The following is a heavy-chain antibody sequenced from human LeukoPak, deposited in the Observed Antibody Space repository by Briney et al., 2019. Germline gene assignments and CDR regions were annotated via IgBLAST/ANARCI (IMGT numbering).Heavy chain of an antibody. CDR2: IWYDGNNK. D-gene: IGHD3-16*01. Sequence: GGSLRLSCAASGFTFSSYVMHWVRQAPGKGLEWVAVIWYDGNNKYCADSVKGRFTISRDNSKNTLYLQMNSLRAEDTAVYYCAREIASWGGKPYYFDYWGQGTLVTVSS. V-gene: IGHV3-33*01. J-gene: IGHJ4*02. CDR3: AREIASWGGKPYYFDY. CDR1: GFTFSSYV.